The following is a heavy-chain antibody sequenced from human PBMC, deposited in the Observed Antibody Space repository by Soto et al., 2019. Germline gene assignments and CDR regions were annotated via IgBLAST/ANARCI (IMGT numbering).Heavy chain of an antibody. Sequence: PGVSLRLSCAASGFSLSGYSLNWVRQDPGKGLEWVGRIKSSSDGGTTDYAAPVNVRFTISRDDPKNTMYLQVNSLKTEDTALYYGTTDYHSRACGMDVWGQGTLVTVSS. V-gene: IGHV3-15*07. CDR1: GFSLSGYS. D-gene: IGHD2-15*01. CDR3: TTDYHSRACGMDV. J-gene: IGHJ4*02. CDR2: IKSSSDGGTT.